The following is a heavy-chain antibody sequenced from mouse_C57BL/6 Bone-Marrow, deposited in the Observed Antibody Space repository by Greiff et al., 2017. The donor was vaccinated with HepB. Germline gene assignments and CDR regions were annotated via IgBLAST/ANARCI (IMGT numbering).Heavy chain of an antibody. Sequence: QVQLQQPGAELVMPGASVKLSCKASGYTFTSYWMHWVKQRPGQGLEWIGEIDPSDSYTNYNQKFKGKSTLTVDKSSSTAYMQLSSLTSEDSAVYYSSREDYVSSYVGFAYCGQGTLVTVSA. V-gene: IGHV1-69*01. CDR3: SREDYVSSYVGFAY. CDR1: GYTFTSYW. CDR2: IDPSDSYT. J-gene: IGHJ3*01. D-gene: IGHD1-1*01.